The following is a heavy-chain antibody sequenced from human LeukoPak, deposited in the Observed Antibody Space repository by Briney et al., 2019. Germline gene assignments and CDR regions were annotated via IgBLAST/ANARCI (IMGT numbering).Heavy chain of an antibody. Sequence: PGGSLRLSCVASGFSLSNFQMYWVRQAPGKGLEWVAVISYDGSNKYYADSVKGRFTISRDNSKNTLYLQMNSLRAEDTAVYYCARGLVLVPIYNWFDPWGQGTLVTVSS. J-gene: IGHJ5*02. V-gene: IGHV3-30-3*01. CDR2: ISYDGSNK. CDR3: ARGLVLVPIYNWFDP. CDR1: GFSLSNFQ. D-gene: IGHD6-13*01.